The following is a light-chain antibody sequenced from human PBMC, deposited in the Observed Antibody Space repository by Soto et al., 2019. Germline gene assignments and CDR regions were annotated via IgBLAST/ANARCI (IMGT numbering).Light chain of an antibody. Sequence: EIVMTQSPATLSVSPGERATLSCRASQSVNSNLAWYQHKPGQAPRLLIHAASTRATGIPDRFSGSGSGTDFTLVISSLEPEDFAVYYCQQYGNLPRTFGQGTKV. J-gene: IGKJ1*01. CDR1: QSVNSN. CDR2: AAS. CDR3: QQYGNLPRT. V-gene: IGKV3D-15*01.